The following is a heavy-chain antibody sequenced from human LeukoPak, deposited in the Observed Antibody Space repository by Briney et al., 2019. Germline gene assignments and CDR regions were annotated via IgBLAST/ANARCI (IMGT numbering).Heavy chain of an antibody. CDR1: GYTFTSYG. CDR3: ARDADKGYYDSSGNDY. CDR2: ISAYNGNT. J-gene: IGHJ4*02. V-gene: IGHV1-18*01. D-gene: IGHD3-22*01. Sequence: ASVKVSCKASGYTFTSYGISWVRQAPGQGLEWMGWISAYNGNTNYAQKLQGRVTMTTDTSTSTAYMELRSLRSDDTAVYYCARDADKGYYDSSGNDYWGQGTLVTVSS.